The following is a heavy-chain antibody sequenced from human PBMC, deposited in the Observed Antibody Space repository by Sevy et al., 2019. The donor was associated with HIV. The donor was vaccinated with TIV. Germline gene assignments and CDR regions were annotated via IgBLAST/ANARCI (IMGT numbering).Heavy chain of an antibody. CDR1: GFTFGDYA. CDR3: TRRVSRVYGDHLNLY. CDR2: IRSETYGETT. D-gene: IGHD2-21*02. V-gene: IGHV3-49*03. Sequence: GGSLRLSCTASGFTFGDYAMSWFRQAPGRGLEWVGFIRSETYGETTEFAASVKGRFTVSRDDSKSIVDLQMNSLKTEDTAVYYCTRRVSRVYGDHLNLYWGQGTLVTVSS. J-gene: IGHJ4*02.